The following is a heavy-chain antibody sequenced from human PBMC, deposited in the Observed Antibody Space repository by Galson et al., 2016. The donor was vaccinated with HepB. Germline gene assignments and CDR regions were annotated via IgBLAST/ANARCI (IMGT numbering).Heavy chain of an antibody. J-gene: IGHJ4*02. CDR1: GFSLSTSAVG. Sequence: PALVKPTQTLTLTCTFFGFSLSTSAVGVGWIRQPPGKALEWLALIWSDDKFYSPSLKSRVTLTKDTSKNQLVLTMTNMDPVDSATYYCAHSFGFGELFPYYFDYWGQGTLVTVSS. CDR2: IWSDDK. CDR3: AHSFGFGELFPYYFDY. V-gene: IGHV2-5*01. D-gene: IGHD3-10*01.